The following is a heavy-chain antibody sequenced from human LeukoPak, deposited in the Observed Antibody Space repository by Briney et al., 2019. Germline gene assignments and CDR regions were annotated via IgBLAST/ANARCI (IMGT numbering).Heavy chain of an antibody. J-gene: IGHJ4*02. Sequence: GGSLRLSCAASGFSFSRYVMSWVRQAAGKGLEWVSTIRGSSDGIYYADSVKGRFTISRDNSRNMLYLQMSGLRVDDTAVYFCARDIGLPPAFWVPFDHWGQGALVTVSS. D-gene: IGHD3-16*02. CDR1: GFSFSRYV. CDR3: ARDIGLPPAFWVPFDH. CDR2: IRGSSDGI. V-gene: IGHV3-23*01.